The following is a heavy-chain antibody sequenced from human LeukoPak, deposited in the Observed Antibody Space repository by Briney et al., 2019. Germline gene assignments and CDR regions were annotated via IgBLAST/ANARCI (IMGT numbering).Heavy chain of an antibody. CDR2: IIPILGIA. CDR3: ARVGGYYDTTLDY. Sequence: SVKVSCKASGGTFSSYAISWVRQAPGQGLEWMGRIIPILGIANYAQKFQGRVTITADKSTSTAYMELSSLRSEDTAVYYCARVGGYYDTTLDYWGQGTLVTVSS. D-gene: IGHD3-22*01. CDR1: GGTFSSYA. J-gene: IGHJ4*02. V-gene: IGHV1-69*04.